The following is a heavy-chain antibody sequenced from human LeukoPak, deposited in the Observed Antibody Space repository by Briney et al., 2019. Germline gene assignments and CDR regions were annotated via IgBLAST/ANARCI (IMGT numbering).Heavy chain of an antibody. CDR2: ISHDGNNK. V-gene: IGHV3-30-3*02. J-gene: IGHJ4*02. CDR1: GFSFSNYA. D-gene: IGHD6-13*01. Sequence: GGSLRLSCAVSGFSFSNYAMHWVRQAPGKGLEWVAVISHDGNNKYYADSVKGRFTISRDNSRNTLYLQVNSLRAEGTAVYYCAKTRPLDSSSWSHGDYWGQGTLVTVSS. CDR3: AKTRPLDSSSWSHGDY.